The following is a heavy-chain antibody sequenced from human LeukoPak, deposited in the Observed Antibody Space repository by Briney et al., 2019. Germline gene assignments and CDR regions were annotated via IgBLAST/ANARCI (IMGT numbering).Heavy chain of an antibody. Sequence: SETLSLTCTVSGGSISSGGYYWSWIRQHPGKGLEWIGYIYYSGSTYYNPSLKSRVTISVDTSKNQFSLKLSSVTAADTAVYYCARWNAVTTSIDYWGQGILVAVSS. D-gene: IGHD4-17*01. CDR2: IYYSGST. J-gene: IGHJ4*02. CDR1: GGSISSGGYY. CDR3: ARWNAVTTSIDY. V-gene: IGHV4-31*03.